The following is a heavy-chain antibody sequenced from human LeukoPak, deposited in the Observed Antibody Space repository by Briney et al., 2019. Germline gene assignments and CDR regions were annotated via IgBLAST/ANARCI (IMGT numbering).Heavy chain of an antibody. V-gene: IGHV3-23*01. D-gene: IGHD3-10*01. CDR3: AKRLASGSYYYDY. CDR2: ISGSGGST. J-gene: IGHJ4*02. CDR1: GFTFSSYA. Sequence: PGGSLRLSCAASGFTFSSYAMSWVRQAPGKGLEWVSAISGSGGSTYYADSVKGRFTISRDSSKNTLYLQMNSLRAEDTAVYYCAKRLASGSYYYDYWGQGTLVTVSS.